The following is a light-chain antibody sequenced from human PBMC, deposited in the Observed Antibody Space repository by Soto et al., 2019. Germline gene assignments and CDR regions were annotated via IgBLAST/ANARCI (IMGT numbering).Light chain of an antibody. CDR2: GAS. Sequence: EIMLTQSPGTLSLSPGERATLSCRASQSFNSIYLAWYQQKPGQAPRLLIYGASNRATGIPDRFSGSGSGTDFTLTISRLEPEDFAVYYCQQYGSSGTFGQGTKVDIK. J-gene: IGKJ1*01. V-gene: IGKV3-20*01. CDR1: QSFNSIY. CDR3: QQYGSSGT.